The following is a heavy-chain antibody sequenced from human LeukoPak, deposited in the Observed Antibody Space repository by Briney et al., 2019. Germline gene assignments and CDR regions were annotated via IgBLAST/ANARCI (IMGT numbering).Heavy chain of an antibody. D-gene: IGHD2-2*01. J-gene: IGHJ6*02. CDR2: INPNSGGT. V-gene: IGHV1-2*02. Sequence: ASVKVSCKASGYTFTGYYMHWVRQAPGQGLEWMGWINPNSGGTNYAQKFQGRVTMTRDTSISTAYMELSRLRSDDTAVYYCARERVVPRDDYYYGMDVWGQGTTVTVSS. CDR3: ARERVVPRDDYYYGMDV. CDR1: GYTFTGYY.